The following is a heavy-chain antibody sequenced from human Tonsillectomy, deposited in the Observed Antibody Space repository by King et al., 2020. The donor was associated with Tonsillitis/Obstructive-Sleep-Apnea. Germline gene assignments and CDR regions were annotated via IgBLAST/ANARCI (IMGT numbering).Heavy chain of an antibody. J-gene: IGHJ3*02. V-gene: IGHV3-30*01. CDR2: ISYDGGNK. D-gene: IGHD2-15*01. CDR3: AREDGYCSGGSCYSKAFDI. CDR1: RFTCSSYA. Sequence: VQLVESGGGVVQPGRSLRLSCAASRFTCSSYAMHWVRQVPGKGLEWVAVISYDGGNKYYADSVKGRFTISRDNSKNTLYLQMNSLRAEDTAVYYCAREDGYCSGGSCYSKAFDIWGQGTMVTVSS.